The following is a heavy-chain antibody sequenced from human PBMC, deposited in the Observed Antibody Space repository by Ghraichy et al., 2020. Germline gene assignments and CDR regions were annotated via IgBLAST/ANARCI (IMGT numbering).Heavy chain of an antibody. D-gene: IGHD3-3*01. V-gene: IGHV3-7*03. CDR3: ANTRFLEWLHFDY. J-gene: IGHJ4*02. CDR1: GFTFSSYW. CDR2: IKQDGSEK. Sequence: LSLTCAASGFTFSSYWMSWVRQAPGKGLEWVANIKQDGSEKYYVDSVKGRFTISRDNAKNSLYLQMNSLRAEDTAVYYCANTRFLEWLHFDYWGQGTLVTVSS.